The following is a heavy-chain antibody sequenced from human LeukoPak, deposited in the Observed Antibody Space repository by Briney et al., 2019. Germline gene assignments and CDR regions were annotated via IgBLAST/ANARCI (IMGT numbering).Heavy chain of an antibody. V-gene: IGHV3-7*01. CDR3: AREPLAYYGSGSYYTRGYYYGIDV. J-gene: IGHJ6*02. CDR1: GFPFSSFW. D-gene: IGHD3-10*01. Sequence: PGGSLRLSCGASGFPFSSFWMSWVRQAPGKGREWVANIKQGGREKYYVDSVKGRFTISRANATNSLSPPMNSLRAEGTAVYPCAREPLAYYGSGSYYTRGYYYGIDVCGQATTVTVSS. CDR2: IKQGGREK.